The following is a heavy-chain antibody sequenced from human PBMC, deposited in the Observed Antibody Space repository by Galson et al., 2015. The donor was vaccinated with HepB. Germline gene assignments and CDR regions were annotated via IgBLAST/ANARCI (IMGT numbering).Heavy chain of an antibody. Sequence: SLRLSCAASGFAFSDYYMNWIRQAPGKGLEWVSYITSSSTYTNYADSVKGRFSISRDNAKNSVYLHMNSLRAEDTAVYYCARRGGAWDMDVWGEGTTVTVSS. V-gene: IGHV3-11*06. CDR3: ARRGGAWDMDV. D-gene: IGHD1-26*01. J-gene: IGHJ6*04. CDR1: GFAFSDYY. CDR2: ITSSSTYT.